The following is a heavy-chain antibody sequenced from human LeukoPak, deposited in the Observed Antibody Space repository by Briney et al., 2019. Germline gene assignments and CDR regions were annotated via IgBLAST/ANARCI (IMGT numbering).Heavy chain of an antibody. CDR3: ARERRTQLPKPNWFDP. Sequence: ASVKVSCKASGYSFTNHAIHWVRQAPGQRLEWMGWINAGNGNTKYSQKFQGRVTITRDTSASTAYMELSSLRSEDTAVYYCARERRTQLPKPNWFDPWGQGTLVTVSS. D-gene: IGHD1-1*01. CDR2: INAGNGNT. CDR1: GYSFTNHA. J-gene: IGHJ5*02. V-gene: IGHV1-3*01.